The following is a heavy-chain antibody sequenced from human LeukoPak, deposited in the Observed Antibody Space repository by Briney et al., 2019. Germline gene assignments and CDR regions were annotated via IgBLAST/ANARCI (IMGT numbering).Heavy chain of an antibody. D-gene: IGHD6-19*01. CDR2: ISSSRSYI. V-gene: IGHV3-21*01. Sequence: PGGSLRLSCAASGFTFSSYSMNWARQAPGKGLEWVSSISSSRSYIYYADSVKGRFTISRDNAQNSLYLQMKSLRSEDTAVYYGVGSGWAGGDDYWGQGTLVTVSS. J-gene: IGHJ4*02. CDR1: GFTFSSYS. CDR3: VGSGWAGGDDY.